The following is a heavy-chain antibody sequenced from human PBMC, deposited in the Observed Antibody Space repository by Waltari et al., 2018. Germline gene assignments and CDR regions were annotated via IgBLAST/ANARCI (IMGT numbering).Heavy chain of an antibody. D-gene: IGHD2-2*01. Sequence: QEQLQQWGAGLLKPSETLSLTCAVYGGSFSGYYWSWIRQPPGKGLEWIGEINHSGSTKENEAGKSRVGIAVEASRDQGCLKRGGVSGAETAEYDCVRGTQRTRSVVVTGAHSRREADGEYGGKGTLVPVS. J-gene: IGHJ4*02. V-gene: IGHV4-34*01. CDR2: INHSGST. CDR1: GGSFSGYY. CDR3: VRGTQRTRSVVVTGAHSRREADGEY.